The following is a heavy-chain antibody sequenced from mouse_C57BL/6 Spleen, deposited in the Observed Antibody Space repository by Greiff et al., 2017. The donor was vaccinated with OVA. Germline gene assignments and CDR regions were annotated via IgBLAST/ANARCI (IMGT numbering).Heavy chain of an antibody. CDR3: TTKGVYYDYDWFAY. CDR2: IDPENGDT. V-gene: IGHV14-4*01. Sequence: EVQLQQSGAELVRPGASVKLSCTASGFNIKDDYMHWVKQRPEQGLEWIGWIDPENGDTEYASKFQGKATITADTSSNTAYLQLSSLTSEDTAVDYCTTKGVYYDYDWFAYWGQGTLVTVSA. J-gene: IGHJ3*01. CDR1: GFNIKDDY. D-gene: IGHD2-4*01.